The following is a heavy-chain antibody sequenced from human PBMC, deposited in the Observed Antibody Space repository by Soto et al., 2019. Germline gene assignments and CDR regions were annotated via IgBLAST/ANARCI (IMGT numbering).Heavy chain of an antibody. Sequence: QVQLVESGGGVVQPGRSLRLSCAASGFTFSSYGMHWVRQAPGKGLEWVAVIWYDGSNKYYADSVKGRFTISRDNSKNTLYLQMNSLRAEDTAVYYCAANPSPGRGSPFDIWGQGTMVTVSS. CDR3: AANPSPGRGSPFDI. J-gene: IGHJ3*02. D-gene: IGHD3-10*01. V-gene: IGHV3-33*01. CDR1: GFTFSSYG. CDR2: IWYDGSNK.